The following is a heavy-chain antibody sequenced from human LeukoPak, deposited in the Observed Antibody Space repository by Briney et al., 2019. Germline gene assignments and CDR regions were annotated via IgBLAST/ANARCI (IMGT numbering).Heavy chain of an antibody. D-gene: IGHD5-18*01. CDR3: ARVFQWIQPIDY. V-gene: IGHV3-11*01. Sequence: GGSLRLSCAASGFIFSDYYMSWIRQAPGKGLEWVSYISSSGSTIYYADSVKGRFTISRDNAKNSLYLQMNSLRAEDTAVYYCARVFQWIQPIDYWGQGTLVTVSS. J-gene: IGHJ4*02. CDR1: GFIFSDYY. CDR2: ISSSGSTI.